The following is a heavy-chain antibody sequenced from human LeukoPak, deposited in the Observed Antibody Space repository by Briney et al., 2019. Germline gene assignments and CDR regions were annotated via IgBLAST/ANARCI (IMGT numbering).Heavy chain of an antibody. Sequence: GGSLRLSCAASGFSFDDYPMHWVRQAPGKGLDRVSLINEDGGKTFYADSVRGRFTISRDNSKNSLYLQMNSLRTEDTALYYCAKEIDTLGTNAFDIWGQGTIVTVSS. J-gene: IGHJ3*02. CDR1: GFSFDDYP. CDR2: INEDGGKT. CDR3: AKEIDTLGTNAFDI. V-gene: IGHV3-43*02. D-gene: IGHD2-15*01.